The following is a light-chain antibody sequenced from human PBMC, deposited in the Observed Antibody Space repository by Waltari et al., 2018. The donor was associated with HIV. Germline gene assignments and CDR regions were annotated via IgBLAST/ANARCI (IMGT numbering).Light chain of an antibody. Sequence: DIQMTQSQSSLSASVGDRVTITCHATQDITNYLNWYQQKPGKPPKVLIYDASKLETGVPSRFSGSGSGTDFTFTISNLQPEDIATYYCQQYDNLPTFGGGTKVEIK. CDR3: QQYDNLPT. V-gene: IGKV1-33*01. CDR1: QDITNY. CDR2: DAS. J-gene: IGKJ4*01.